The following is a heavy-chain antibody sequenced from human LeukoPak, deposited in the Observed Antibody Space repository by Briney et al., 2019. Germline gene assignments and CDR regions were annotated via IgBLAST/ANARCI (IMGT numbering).Heavy chain of an antibody. V-gene: IGHV1-2*02. D-gene: IGHD2-2*01. CDR3: ATSLYCSSTNCYALYFQH. CDR1: GYTFTGYD. CDR2: INPNRGGT. Sequence: ASVKVSCKASGYTFTGYDMHWVRQAPGQGLEWMGWINPNRGGTNYAQKFQGRVTMTRDTSISTAYMELSRLRSDDTAVYYCATSLYCSSTNCYALYFQHWGQGTLVTVSS. J-gene: IGHJ1*01.